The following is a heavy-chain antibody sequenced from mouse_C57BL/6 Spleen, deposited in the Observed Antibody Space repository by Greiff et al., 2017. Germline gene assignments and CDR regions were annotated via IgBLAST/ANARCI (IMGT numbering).Heavy chain of an antibody. CDR1: GYAFSSYW. V-gene: IGHV1-80*01. Sequence: VMLVESGAELVKPGASVKISCKASGYAFSSYWMNWVKQRPGKGLEWIGQIYPGDGDTNYNGKFKGKATLTADKSSSTAYMQLSSLTSEDSAVYFCAPYDYDVFWFAYWGQGTLVTVSA. J-gene: IGHJ3*01. D-gene: IGHD2-4*01. CDR3: APYDYDVFWFAY. CDR2: IYPGDGDT.